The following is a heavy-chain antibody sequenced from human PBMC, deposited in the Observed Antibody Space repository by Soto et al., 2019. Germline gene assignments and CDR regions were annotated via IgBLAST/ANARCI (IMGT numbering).Heavy chain of an antibody. V-gene: IGHV4-39*01. J-gene: IGHJ4*02. CDR1: GGSISSSSYY. D-gene: IGHD6-13*01. CDR2: IYYSGST. CDR3: ARYSSSWPPFDY. Sequence: SETLSLTCTVSGGSISSSSYYWGWIRQPPGKGLEWIGSIYYSGSTYYNPSLKSRVTISVDTSKNQFSLKLSSVTAADTAVYYCARYSSSWPPFDYWGQGTLVTVSS.